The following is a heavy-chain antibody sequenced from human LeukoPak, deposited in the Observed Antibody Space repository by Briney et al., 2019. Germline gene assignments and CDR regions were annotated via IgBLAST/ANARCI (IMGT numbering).Heavy chain of an antibody. J-gene: IGHJ4*02. CDR3: AKGRDSSTWYLLDY. V-gene: IGHV3-23*01. Sequence: GGSLRLSCAASGFTFSSYAMSWVRLAPGKGLAWVSVISGSGGSTYYADSVKGRFTVSRDNSKNTLYLQMNSLRAEDTAVYYCAKGRDSSTWYLLDYWGQGTLVTVSS. CDR2: ISGSGGST. D-gene: IGHD6-13*01. CDR1: GFTFSSYA.